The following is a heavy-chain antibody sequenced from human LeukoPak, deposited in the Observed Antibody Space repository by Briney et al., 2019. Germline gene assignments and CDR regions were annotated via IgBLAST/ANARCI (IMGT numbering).Heavy chain of an antibody. Sequence: SETLSLTCTVSGGSISSYYWSWIRQPPGKGLEWIGYIYYSGSTNYNPSLKSRVTISADTSKNQFSLKLSSVTAADTAVYYCASSTEYSYGYTFSLDYWGQGTLVTVSS. J-gene: IGHJ4*02. CDR1: GGSISSYY. D-gene: IGHD5-18*01. V-gene: IGHV4-59*08. CDR3: ASSTEYSYGYTFSLDY. CDR2: IYYSGST.